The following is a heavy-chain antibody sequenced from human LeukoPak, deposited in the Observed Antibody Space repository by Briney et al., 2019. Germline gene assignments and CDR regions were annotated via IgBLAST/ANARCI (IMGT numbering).Heavy chain of an antibody. V-gene: IGHV4-59*01. CDR3: ARDRVDRFGPRFDP. CDR1: GGSIRSDY. Sequence: SETLSLTCSVSGGSIRSDYWSWIRQPPGKGLEWIGYISYNGITNYHPSLKSRLTMSVDTSKSQFSLKLSSLTAADTAVYYCARDRVDRFGPRFDPWGPGTLVTVSS. J-gene: IGHJ5*02. D-gene: IGHD5-12*01. CDR2: ISYNGIT.